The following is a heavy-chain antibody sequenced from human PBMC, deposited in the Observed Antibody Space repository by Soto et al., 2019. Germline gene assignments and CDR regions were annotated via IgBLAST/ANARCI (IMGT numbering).Heavy chain of an antibody. D-gene: IGHD3-22*01. CDR3: ARDRGNYYDSSGYHNWFDP. Sequence: PSETLSLTCTVSGGSISSGGYYWSWIRQHSGKGLEWIGYIYYSGSTYYNPSLKSRVTISVDTSKNQFSLKLSSVTAADTAVYYCARDRGNYYDSSGYHNWFDPWGQGTLVTVSS. J-gene: IGHJ5*02. V-gene: IGHV4-31*03. CDR1: GGSISSGGYY. CDR2: IYYSGST.